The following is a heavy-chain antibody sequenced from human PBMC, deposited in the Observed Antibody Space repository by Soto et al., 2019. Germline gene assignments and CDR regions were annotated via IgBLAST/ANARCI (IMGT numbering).Heavy chain of an antibody. J-gene: IGHJ3*02. Sequence: ESGGGLVQPGGSLRLSCAASGFTFSSYAMSWVRQAPGKGLEWVSAISGSGGSTYYADSVKGRFTISRDNSKNTLYLQMNSLRAEDTAVYYCAKGRDDFWSGYSAFDIWGQGTMVTVSS. V-gene: IGHV3-23*01. CDR3: AKGRDDFWSGYSAFDI. CDR2: ISGSGGST. D-gene: IGHD3-3*01. CDR1: GFTFSSYA.